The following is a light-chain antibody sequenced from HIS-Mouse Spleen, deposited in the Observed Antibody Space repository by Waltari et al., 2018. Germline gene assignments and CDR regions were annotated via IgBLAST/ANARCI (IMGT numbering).Light chain of an antibody. Sequence: QSALTQPASVSGSPGQSITISCPGTSIAVGGYNYVPWYQQHPGKAPKLMIYDVSNRPSGVSNRFSGSKSGNTASLTISGLQAEDEADYYCSSYTSSSFNVVFGGGTKLTVL. J-gene: IGLJ2*01. CDR3: SSYTSSSFNVV. CDR2: DVS. V-gene: IGLV2-14*03. CDR1: SIAVGGYNY.